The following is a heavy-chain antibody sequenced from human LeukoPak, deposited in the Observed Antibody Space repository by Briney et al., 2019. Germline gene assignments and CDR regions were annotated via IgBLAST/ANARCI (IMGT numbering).Heavy chain of an antibody. V-gene: IGHV3-7*01. D-gene: IGHD6-6*01. J-gene: IGHJ6*02. CDR2: IKQDGSEK. Sequence: GGSLRLSCAASGFTFSSYWMSWVRQAPGKGLEWVANIKQDGSEKYYADSVKGRFTISRDNAKNSLYLQMNSLRAEDTAVYYCARDQAGIAARPSYPYYYYYGMDVWGQGTTVTVSS. CDR1: GFTFSSYW. CDR3: ARDQAGIAARPSYPYYYYYGMDV.